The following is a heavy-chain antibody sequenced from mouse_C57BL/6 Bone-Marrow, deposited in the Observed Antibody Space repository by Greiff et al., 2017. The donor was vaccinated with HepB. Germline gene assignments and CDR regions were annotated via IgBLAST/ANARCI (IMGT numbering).Heavy chain of an antibody. V-gene: IGHV5-16*01. J-gene: IGHJ4*01. CDR1: GFTFSDYY. Sequence: DVKLVESEGGLVQPGSSMKLSCTASGFTFSDYYMAWVRQVPEKGLEWVANINYDGSSTYYLDSLKSRFIISRDNAKNILYLQMSSLKSEDTATYYCARGTYYYGSSYEGFYAMDYWGQGTSVTVSS. D-gene: IGHD1-1*01. CDR2: INYDGSST. CDR3: ARGTYYYGSSYEGFYAMDY.